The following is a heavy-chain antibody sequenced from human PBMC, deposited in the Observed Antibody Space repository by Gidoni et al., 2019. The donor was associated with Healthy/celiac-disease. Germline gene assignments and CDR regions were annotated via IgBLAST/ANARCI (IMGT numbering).Heavy chain of an antibody. CDR3: ARDKAYSNYAGPIGYMDV. V-gene: IGHV3-53*01. J-gene: IGHJ6*03. CDR1: GFTVKTNY. Sequence: EVQLVESGGGLIQPGGSLRLSCAASGFTVKTNYMSWVRQAPGKGLEWVSVIYSGGSTYYADSVKGRFTISRDNSKNTLYLQMNSLRAEDTAVYYCARDKAYSNYAGPIGYMDVWGKGTTVTVS. CDR2: IYSGGST. D-gene: IGHD4-4*01.